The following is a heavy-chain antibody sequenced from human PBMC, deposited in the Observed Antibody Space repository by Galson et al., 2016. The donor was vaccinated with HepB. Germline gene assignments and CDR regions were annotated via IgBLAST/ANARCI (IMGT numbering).Heavy chain of an antibody. V-gene: IGHV1-18*04. CDR3: ARDNLSYYYDSSGYFDY. D-gene: IGHD3-22*01. CDR1: GYTFSSYG. Sequence: SVKVSCKASGYTFSSYGISWVRQAPGQGLEWMGWINTYNGNTNYAQKFQGRVTMTTDTSTSTAYMELRSLRSDDTAIYYCARDNLSYYYDSSGYFDYWGQGTLVTVSS. CDR2: INTYNGNT. J-gene: IGHJ4*02.